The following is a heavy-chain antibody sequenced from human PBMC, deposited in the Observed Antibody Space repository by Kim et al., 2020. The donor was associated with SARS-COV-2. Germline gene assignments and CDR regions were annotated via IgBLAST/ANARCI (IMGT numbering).Heavy chain of an antibody. V-gene: IGHV3-30*04. Sequence: GGSLRLSCAAFGFTFSSYAMHWVRQAPGKGLEWVAVISYDGSNKYYADSVKGRFTISRDNSKNTLYLQMNSLRAEDTAVYYCARDMRLRLGETPYYGYYG. CDR1: GFTFSSYA. D-gene: IGHD3-10*01. J-gene: IGHJ6*01. CDR3: ARDMRLRLGETPYYGYYG. CDR2: ISYDGSNK.